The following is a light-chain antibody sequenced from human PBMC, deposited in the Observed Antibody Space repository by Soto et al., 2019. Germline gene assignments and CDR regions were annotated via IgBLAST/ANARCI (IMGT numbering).Light chain of an antibody. CDR1: QSVSSN. CDR2: GAS. V-gene: IGKV3-15*01. CDR3: QQYNNWPLSIT. Sequence: EIVMTQSPATLSVSPGARAPLSCRARQSVSSNLAWYQQKPGQAPRLLIYGASTRATGIPARFSGSGSGTEFTLTISSLQSEDFAVYYCQQYNNWPLSITFGQGTRLEIK. J-gene: IGKJ5*01.